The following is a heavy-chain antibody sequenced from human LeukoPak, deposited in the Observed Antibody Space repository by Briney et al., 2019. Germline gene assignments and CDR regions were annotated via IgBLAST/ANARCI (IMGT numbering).Heavy chain of an antibody. J-gene: IGHJ5*02. CDR1: GFTFSSYA. D-gene: IGHD3-10*01. CDR2: ISYDGSNK. V-gene: IGHV3-30*04. Sequence: GGSLRLSCADSGFTFSSYAMPWVRQAPGKGLEWVSVISYDGSNKYYADSVKGRFTISRDNSKNTLYLQMNSLRAEDTAVYYCARDRVRYCYGSGSEIDPWGQGTLVTVSS. CDR3: ARDRVRYCYGSGSEIDP.